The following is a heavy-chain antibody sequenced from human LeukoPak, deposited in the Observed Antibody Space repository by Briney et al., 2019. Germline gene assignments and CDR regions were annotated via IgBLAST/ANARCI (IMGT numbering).Heavy chain of an antibody. CDR3: ASIGYCSGGSCYPNHWFDP. Sequence: ASVKVSCKASGYTFTSYGISWVRQAPGQGLEWMGWISAYNGNTNYAQKLQGRVTMTTDTSTSTAYMELRSLRSDDTAVYYCASIGYCSGGSCYPNHWFDPWGQGTLVTVSS. CDR1: GYTFTSYG. J-gene: IGHJ5*02. D-gene: IGHD2-15*01. CDR2: ISAYNGNT. V-gene: IGHV1-18*01.